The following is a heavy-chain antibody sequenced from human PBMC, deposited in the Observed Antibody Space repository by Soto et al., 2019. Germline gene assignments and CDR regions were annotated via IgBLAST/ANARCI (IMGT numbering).Heavy chain of an antibody. D-gene: IGHD1-26*01. CDR2: IVVGSGNT. Sequence: VKVSCKISGHTLTEFSIHWVRQARGQRLEWIGWIVVGSGNTNYAQKFQERVTITRDMSTSTAYMELSSLRSEDTAVYYCAASGSYYWGQGTLVTVSS. J-gene: IGHJ4*02. V-gene: IGHV1-58*02. CDR3: AASGSYY. CDR1: GHTLTEFS.